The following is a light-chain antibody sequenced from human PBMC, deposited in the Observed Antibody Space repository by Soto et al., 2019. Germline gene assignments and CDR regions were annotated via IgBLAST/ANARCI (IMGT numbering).Light chain of an antibody. J-gene: IGLJ2*01. CDR1: SSDVGGYNY. CDR2: EVS. CDR3: SSYAGSSIVV. V-gene: IGLV2-8*01. Sequence: QSALTQPPSASGSPGQSVTISCTGTSSDVGGYNYVSWYQQHPGKAPKLMIYEVSTRPSGVPDRFSGSKSGNTASLTVAGLQAEDEADYYCSSYAGSSIVVFGGGTKLTVL.